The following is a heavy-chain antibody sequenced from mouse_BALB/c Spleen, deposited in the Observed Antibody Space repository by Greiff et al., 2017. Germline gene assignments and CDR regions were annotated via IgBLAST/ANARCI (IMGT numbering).Heavy chain of an antibody. J-gene: IGHJ4*01. V-gene: IGHV5-17*02. CDR3: ARSEDRYRYDLYYAMDY. D-gene: IGHD2-14*01. CDR1: GFTFSSFG. CDR2: ISSGSSTI. Sequence: EVNVVESGGGLVQPGGSRKLSCAASGFTFSSFGMHWVRQAPEKGLEWVAYISSGSSTIYYADTVKGRFTISRDNPKNTLFLQMTSLRSEDTAMYYCARSEDRYRYDLYYAMDYWGQGTSVTVSS.